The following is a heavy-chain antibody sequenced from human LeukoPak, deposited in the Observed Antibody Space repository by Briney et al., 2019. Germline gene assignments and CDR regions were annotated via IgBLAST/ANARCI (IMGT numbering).Heavy chain of an antibody. J-gene: IGHJ4*02. CDR2: ISGSGGST. V-gene: IGHV3-23*01. D-gene: IGHD1-26*01. Sequence: GGSLRLSCAASGFTFSSYAMSWVRQAPGKGLEWASAISGSGGSTYYADSVKGRFTISRDNSKNTVYLQMNTLRAEDTAEYYCAKLPTGSYPYYFDFWGQGTLVTVSS. CDR1: GFTFSSYA. CDR3: AKLPTGSYPYYFDF.